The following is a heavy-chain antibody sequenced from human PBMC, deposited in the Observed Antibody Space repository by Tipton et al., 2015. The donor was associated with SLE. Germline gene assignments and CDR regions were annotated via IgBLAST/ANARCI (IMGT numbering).Heavy chain of an antibody. CDR1: GFTFSSYA. D-gene: IGHD6-13*01. V-gene: IGHV3-23*01. CDR2: ISGSGGST. J-gene: IGHJ4*02. CDR3: AKQWVWQQLVSYFDY. Sequence: SLRLSCAASGFTFSSYAMSWVRQAPGKGLEWVSAISGSGGSTYYADSVKGRFTISRDNSKNTLYLQMNSLRAEDTAVYYCAKQWVWQQLVSYFDYWGQGTLFTVSS.